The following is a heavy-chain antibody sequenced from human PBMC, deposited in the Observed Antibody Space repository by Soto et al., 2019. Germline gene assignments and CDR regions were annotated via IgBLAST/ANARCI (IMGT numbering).Heavy chain of an antibody. CDR2: ISGSGGST. Sequence: EVQLLESGGGLVQPGGSLRLSCTASGFTFSSYAMSWVRQAPGKGLEWVSVISGSGGSTYYADSVKGRFTISRDNSKNTRYLQMNSLRAEDTAVYYGASRTSGWNFDYWGQGTLVTVSS. CDR1: GFTFSSYA. J-gene: IGHJ4*02. D-gene: IGHD6-19*01. V-gene: IGHV3-23*01. CDR3: ASRTSGWNFDY.